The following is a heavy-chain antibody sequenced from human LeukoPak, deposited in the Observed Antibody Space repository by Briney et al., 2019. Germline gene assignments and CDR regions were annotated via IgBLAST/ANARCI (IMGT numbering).Heavy chain of an antibody. D-gene: IGHD5-18*01. CDR1: GGSFSGYY. CDR2: INHSGST. Sequence: SETLSLTCAVYGGSFSGYYWSWIRQPPGKGLEWIGEINHSGSTNYNPSLKSRVTISVDTSKNQFSLKLSSVTAADTAVYYCATLTAGSGGVGDYWGQGTLVTVSS. V-gene: IGHV4-34*01. J-gene: IGHJ4*02. CDR3: ATLTAGSGGVGDY.